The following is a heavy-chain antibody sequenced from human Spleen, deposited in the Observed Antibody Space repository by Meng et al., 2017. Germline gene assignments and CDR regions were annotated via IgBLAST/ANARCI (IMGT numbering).Heavy chain of an antibody. CDR2: INPVSGVT. J-gene: IGHJ4*02. Sequence: ASVKVSCKASGYAFSGYYMHWVRQTPGQGLEWMGRINPVSGVTNGAQNCQGRVTMTRDTSISTAYMELSRLTSDDTSMSFCARDSPGRRLPLDYWGQGTLVTVSS. CDR3: ARDSPGRRLPLDY. V-gene: IGHV1-2*06. D-gene: IGHD2-21*02. CDR1: GYAFSGYY.